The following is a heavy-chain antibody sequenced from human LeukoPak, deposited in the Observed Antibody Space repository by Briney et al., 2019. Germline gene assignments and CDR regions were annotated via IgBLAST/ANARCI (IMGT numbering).Heavy chain of an antibody. J-gene: IGHJ3*01. D-gene: IGHD3-22*01. CDR1: GFSFSNYA. V-gene: IGHV3-23*01. CDR2: ISASGGTT. Sequence: GGSLRLSCAASGFSFSNYAMTWVRQAPGKGLEWVSGISASGGTTYYADSVRGRFTISRDNSKNTLFLQMNSLRAEDTAVYYCAKRPRDSTGYYLGAFDFWGLGTMVTVSS. CDR3: AKRPRDSTGYYLGAFDF.